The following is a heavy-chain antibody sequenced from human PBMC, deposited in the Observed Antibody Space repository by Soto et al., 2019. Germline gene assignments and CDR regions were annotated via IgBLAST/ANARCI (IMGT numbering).Heavy chain of an antibody. CDR3: ARGRRDPASARVVGWYFDY. Sequence: GASLKVSCKASGYTFTIYAMHRVRQAPGQRLEWMGWINAGNGNTKYSQKFQGRVTITRDTSASTAYMELSSLRSEDTAVYYCARGRRDPASARVVGWYFDYWGQGPLVTVSS. CDR2: INAGNGNT. D-gene: IGHD6-25*01. V-gene: IGHV1-3*01. J-gene: IGHJ4*02. CDR1: GYTFTIYA.